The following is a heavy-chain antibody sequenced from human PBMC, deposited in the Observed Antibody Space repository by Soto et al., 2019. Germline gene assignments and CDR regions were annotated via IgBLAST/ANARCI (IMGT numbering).Heavy chain of an antibody. D-gene: IGHD1-20*01. V-gene: IGHV1-2*02. CDR3: ASVNWNDNGYYYPAPLGY. J-gene: IGHJ4*02. CDR1: GYTFTCYY. CDR2: INPHSGGT. Sequence: SVKVSCNASGYTFTCYYMHWVRQAPGQGLEWMGWINPHSGGTNYAQKFQGRVTMTRDTSISTAYMELSRLRSDDTAVYYCASVNWNDNGYYYPAPLGYWGQGTQVTVSS.